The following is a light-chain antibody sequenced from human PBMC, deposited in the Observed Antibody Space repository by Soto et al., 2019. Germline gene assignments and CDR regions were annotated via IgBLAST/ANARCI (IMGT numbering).Light chain of an antibody. CDR3: CSYAGSSPWV. Sequence: QSVLTQPASVSGSPGQSITISCTGTSSDVGSYNFVSWYQQHPGKAPKLMIYEGSKRPSGVSNRFSGFKSGNTASLTISGLQAEDEADYYCCSYAGSSPWVFGGGTKVTVL. CDR1: SSDVGSYNF. CDR2: EGS. V-gene: IGLV2-23*01. J-gene: IGLJ3*02.